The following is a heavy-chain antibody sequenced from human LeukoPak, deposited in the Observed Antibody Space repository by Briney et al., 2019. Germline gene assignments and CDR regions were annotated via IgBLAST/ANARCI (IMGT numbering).Heavy chain of an antibody. CDR2: NYHSGST. J-gene: IGHJ6*03. V-gene: IGHV4-38-2*02. CDR3: AREGRGYYGSGSNYMDV. Sequence: SETLSLTCTVSGYSISSGYYWGWIRPPPGKGLEWIGSNYHSGSTYYNPSLKSRVTISVDTSKNQFSLKLSCVTAADTAVYYCAREGRGYYGSGSNYMDVWGKGTTVTVSS. D-gene: IGHD3-10*01. CDR1: GYSISSGYY.